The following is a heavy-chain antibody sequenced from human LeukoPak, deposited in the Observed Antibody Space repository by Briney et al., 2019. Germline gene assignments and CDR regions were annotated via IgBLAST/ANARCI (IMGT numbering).Heavy chain of an antibody. D-gene: IGHD3-22*01. V-gene: IGHV3-23*01. CDR1: GFTFSNSG. J-gene: IGHJ4*02. Sequence: PGGSLRLSCAASGFTFSNSGMSWVRQAPGKGLEWVSAISTDAGETHYADSVKGRFTISRDNSKNTLYLQMNSLRAEDTAVYYCAKDRYYDSSGYYLGNYFDYWGQGTLVTVSS. CDR2: ISTDAGET. CDR3: AKDRYYDSSGYYLGNYFDY.